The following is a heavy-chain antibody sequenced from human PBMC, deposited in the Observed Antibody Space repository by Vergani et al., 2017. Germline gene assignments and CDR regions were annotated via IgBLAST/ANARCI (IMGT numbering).Heavy chain of an antibody. CDR2: IIPILGIA. CDR3: ASAGPSGGWFDP. J-gene: IGHJ5*02. Sequence: QVQLVQSGAEVKKPGSSVKVSCKASGGTFSSYTISWVRQAPGQGIEWMGRIIPILGIANYAQKFQGRVTITADKSTSTAYMEMSSLRSEDPAVYYCASAGPSGGWFDPWGQGTLVTVSS. CDR1: GGTFSSYT. V-gene: IGHV1-69*02. D-gene: IGHD1-26*01.